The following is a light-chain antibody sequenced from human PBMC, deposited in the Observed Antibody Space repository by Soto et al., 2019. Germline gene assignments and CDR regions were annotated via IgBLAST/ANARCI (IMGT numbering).Light chain of an antibody. Sequence: EIVLTQSPGTLSLSPGERATLSCRASQSVSSSYLAWYQQNSGQAPRLLIYGASSRATGIPDRFSGSGSGTDFTLTISRLEPEDFAMYYCQQYCSSSYTFGQGTRLAIK. J-gene: IGKJ2*01. CDR2: GAS. V-gene: IGKV3-20*01. CDR3: QQYCSSSYT. CDR1: QSVSSSY.